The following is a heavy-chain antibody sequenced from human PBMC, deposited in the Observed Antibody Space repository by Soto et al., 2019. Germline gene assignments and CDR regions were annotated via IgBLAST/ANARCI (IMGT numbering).Heavy chain of an antibody. CDR1: GYTFSDFD. V-gene: IGHV1-8*01. D-gene: IGHD2-2*01. Sequence: QAPREQSGAEVKRPGASVKVSCKASGYTFSDFDINWLRQASGQGPEWMGWMNAKSGDTFFAQRFQGKFNMTWDTSLSTAYMEVGSLTSDDTAVYYCARGNPFNYAGFDVWGQGTTVAVSS. CDR3: ARGNPFNYAGFDV. J-gene: IGHJ6*02. CDR2: MNAKSGDT.